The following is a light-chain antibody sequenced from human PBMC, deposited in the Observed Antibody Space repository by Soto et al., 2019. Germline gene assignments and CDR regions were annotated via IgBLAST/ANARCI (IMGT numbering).Light chain of an antibody. Sequence: SQMTQSPSSLSASVVGIVTITCRASRDISDDVGWYQHKPRRAPQLLISAATRLQGGVPSRFSGSGSGADFTLTITSLQPEDCGTYYCLQNFDYPRTFGQGTKVDIK. CDR1: RDISDD. CDR2: AAT. V-gene: IGKV1-6*01. J-gene: IGKJ1*01. CDR3: LQNFDYPRT.